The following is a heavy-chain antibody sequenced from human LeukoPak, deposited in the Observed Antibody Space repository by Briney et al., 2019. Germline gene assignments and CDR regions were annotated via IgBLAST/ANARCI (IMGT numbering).Heavy chain of an antibody. V-gene: IGHV3-7*05. CDR3: ARDKYYDTSPRGHYYYYYGMDV. J-gene: IGHJ6*02. Sequence: GGSLRLSCAASGFTFSSYWMSWVRQAPGKGLEWVANIKQDGSEKYYVDSVKGRFTISRDNAKNSLYLQMNSLRAEDTAVYYCARDKYYDTSPRGHYYYYYGMDVWGQGTTVTVSS. D-gene: IGHD3-22*01. CDR2: IKQDGSEK. CDR1: GFTFSSYW.